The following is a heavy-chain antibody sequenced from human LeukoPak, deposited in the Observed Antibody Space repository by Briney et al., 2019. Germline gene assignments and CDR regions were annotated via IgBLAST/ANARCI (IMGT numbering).Heavy chain of an antibody. CDR1: GGTFSNYA. J-gene: IGHJ4*02. CDR2: ITPIFATP. CDR3: ARWAGYCRITNCYSAFDY. D-gene: IGHD2-2*02. Sequence: SVKVSCKASGGTFSNYAISWVRQAPGQGLEWMGGITPIFATPNYAQKFQGRVTITADESTSTAYMELSGLRSEDTAVYYCARWAGYCRITNCYSAFDYWGQGTLVTVSS. V-gene: IGHV1-69*13.